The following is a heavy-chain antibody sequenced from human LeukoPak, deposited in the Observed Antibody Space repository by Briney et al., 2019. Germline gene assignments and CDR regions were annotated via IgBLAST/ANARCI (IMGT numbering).Heavy chain of an antibody. CDR1: GLTFRSYY. CDR3: ARGGAAAGIDAFDI. D-gene: IGHD6-13*01. V-gene: IGHV3-21*01. Sequence: GGSLRLSCEASGLTFRSYYMNWVRQAPGKGLEWVSSISSSSSYIYYADSVKGRFTISRDNAKDSLFLQMNSLRAEDTAVYYCARGGAAAGIDAFDIWGQGTMVTVSS. J-gene: IGHJ3*02. CDR2: ISSSSSYI.